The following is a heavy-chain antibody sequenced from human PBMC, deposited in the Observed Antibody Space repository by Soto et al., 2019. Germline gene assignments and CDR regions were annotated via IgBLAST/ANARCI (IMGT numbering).Heavy chain of an antibody. CDR1: GYSFSTYG. D-gene: IGHD1-1*01. V-gene: IGHV1-18*01. CDR2: ISAYNGDT. Sequence: QVQLVQSGAEVKKPGASVKVSCKAFGYSFSTYGITWVRQAPGQGLEWMGWISAYNGDTNYAQILQGRVTMTTDTSTSTAYMERRSLRSDDTAVYYCARDRYKLYNNDDYYGMDVWGQGTTVTVSS. J-gene: IGHJ6*02. CDR3: ARDRYKLYNNDDYYGMDV.